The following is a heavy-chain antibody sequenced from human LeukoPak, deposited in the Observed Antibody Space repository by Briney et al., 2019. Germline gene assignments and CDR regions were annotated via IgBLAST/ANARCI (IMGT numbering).Heavy chain of an antibody. V-gene: IGHV1-69*10. Sequence: SVKVSCKASGGTFSSYAISWVRQAPGQGLEWMGGIIPILGIANYAQKFQGRVTITADKSTSTAYMELRSLRSDDTAVYYCARDAADTVRGGDYWGQGSLVTVSS. J-gene: IGHJ4*02. D-gene: IGHD5-18*01. CDR2: IIPILGIA. CDR3: ARDAADTVRGGDY. CDR1: GGTFSSYA.